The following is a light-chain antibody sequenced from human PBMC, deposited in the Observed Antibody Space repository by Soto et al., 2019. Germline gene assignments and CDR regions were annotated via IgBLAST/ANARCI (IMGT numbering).Light chain of an antibody. Sequence: DIVMTQSPGSLAVSLGERATINCKSSQSVLSTSSNKNYLAWYQKKPGQPPKLLFYWASTRASGVSDRFSGSGSETDFSLTIFSLQAEDVAEYYCHRYYTTPCTFGQGTKVDIK. V-gene: IGKV4-1*01. CDR3: HRYYTTPCT. CDR1: QSVLSTSSNKNY. J-gene: IGKJ2*02. CDR2: WAS.